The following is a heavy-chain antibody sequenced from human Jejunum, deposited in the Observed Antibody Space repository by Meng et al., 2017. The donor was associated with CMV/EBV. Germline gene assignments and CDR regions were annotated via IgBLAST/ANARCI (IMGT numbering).Heavy chain of an antibody. V-gene: IGHV1-2*02. J-gene: IGHJ6*02. CDR3: ARDLRFLGRCYGMDV. D-gene: IGHD3-3*01. CDR2: INPDSGGT. Sequence: YTFPGHYIHWVRQAHGQGLEWMGWINPDSGGTNYAQKFPGRVTMTWDTSINTAYMELGRLTSDDTAVYYCARDLRFLGRCYGMDVWGQGTTGTVSS. CDR1: YTFPGHY.